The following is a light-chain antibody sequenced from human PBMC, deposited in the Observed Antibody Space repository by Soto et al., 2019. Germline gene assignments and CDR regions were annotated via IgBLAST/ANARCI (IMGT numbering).Light chain of an antibody. Sequence: QSALTQPASVSGSPGQSITISCTGTSSDIKYVSWYQQHPGKAPKVLIYEVTNRPSGVSNRFSGSKSGNTASLTISGLQAEDEADYYCSSYARPTFYAFATGTKLTVL. CDR3: SSYARPTFYA. CDR2: EVT. CDR1: SSDIKY. V-gene: IGLV2-14*01. J-gene: IGLJ1*01.